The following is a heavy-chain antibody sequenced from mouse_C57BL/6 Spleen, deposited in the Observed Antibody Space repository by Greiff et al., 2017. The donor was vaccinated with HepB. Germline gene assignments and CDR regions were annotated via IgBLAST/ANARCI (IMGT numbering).Heavy chain of an antibody. CDR2: IWSGGST. J-gene: IGHJ1*03. CDR1: GFSLTSYG. Sequence: VQLQQSGPGLVQPSQSLSITCTVSGFSLTSYGVHWVRQSPGKGLEWLGVIWSGGSTDYNAAFISRLSISKDNSKSQVVFKMNSLQADDTAIYYCARKGSERYFDVWGTGTTVTVSS. V-gene: IGHV2-2*01. CDR3: ARKGSERYFDV.